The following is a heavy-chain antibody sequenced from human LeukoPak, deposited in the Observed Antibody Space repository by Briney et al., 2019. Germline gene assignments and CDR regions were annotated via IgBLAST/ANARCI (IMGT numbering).Heavy chain of an antibody. CDR3: ASEDGSGSYLGWFDP. CDR1: GGSFSGYY. V-gene: IGHV4-34*01. Sequence: SETLSLTCAVYGGSFSGYYWSWIRQPPGKGLEWIGEINHSGSTNYNPSLKSRVTISVDTSKNQFSLKLSSVTAADTAVYYCASEDGSGSYLGWFDPWGQGTLVTVSS. D-gene: IGHD3-10*01. J-gene: IGHJ5*02. CDR2: INHSGST.